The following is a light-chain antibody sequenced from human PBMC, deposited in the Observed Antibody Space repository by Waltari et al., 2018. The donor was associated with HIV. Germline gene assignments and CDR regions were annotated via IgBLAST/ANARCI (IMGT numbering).Light chain of an antibody. CDR3: QQYGSSPRT. Sequence: EIVLTQSPGTLSLSPGERATLSCRASQSVSSSYLAWYQQKPGQAPRLLIYAASSRATGISDRFSGSGSGTDFTLTINRLEPEDFALYYCQQYGSSPRTFGQGTKVEIK. J-gene: IGKJ1*01. CDR2: AAS. V-gene: IGKV3-20*01. CDR1: QSVSSSY.